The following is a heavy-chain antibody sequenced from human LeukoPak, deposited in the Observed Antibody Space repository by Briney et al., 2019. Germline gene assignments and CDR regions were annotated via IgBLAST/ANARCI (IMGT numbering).Heavy chain of an antibody. J-gene: IGHJ6*01. V-gene: IGHV4-39*07. CDR2: IYYSGNN. CDR3: ARDRRLGVDC. D-gene: IGHD3-9*01. CDR1: GDSFSGYY. Sequence: SETLSLTCAVYGDSFSGYYWGWLRHPPGERLEWLGSIYYSGNNYYNPSLKSRVPISVDPPKNQFSLKLSSVTAAGPAVYFLARDRRLGVDCWGKGSTVSDCS.